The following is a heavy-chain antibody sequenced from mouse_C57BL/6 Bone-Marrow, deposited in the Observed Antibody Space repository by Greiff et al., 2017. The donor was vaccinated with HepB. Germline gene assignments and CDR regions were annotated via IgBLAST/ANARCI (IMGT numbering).Heavy chain of an antibody. CDR3: ARERSYSPWFAY. CDR1: GYAFTNYL. D-gene: IGHD2-10*01. V-gene: IGHV1-54*01. J-gene: IGHJ3*01. Sequence: VQLQQSGAELVRPGTSVKVSCKASGYAFTNYLIEWVKQRPGQGLEWIGVINPRDGSTKYNEKFKGKATLTADKSSSTAYMQLNSLTSEDSAVYFCARERSYSPWFAYWGQGTLVTVSA. CDR2: INPRDGST.